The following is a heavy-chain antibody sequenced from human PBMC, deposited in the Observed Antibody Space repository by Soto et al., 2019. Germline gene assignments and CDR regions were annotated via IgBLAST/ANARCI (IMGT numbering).Heavy chain of an antibody. J-gene: IGHJ4*02. V-gene: IGHV3-9*01. CDR1: GFTFDDYA. Sequence: PGGSLRLSCAASGFTFDDYAMHWVRQAPGKGLEWVSGISWNSGSIGYADSVKGRFTISRDNAKNSLYLQMNSLRAEDTALYYCAKASLPMVRGVRDFDYWGQGTLVTVSS. CDR3: AKASLPMVRGVRDFDY. CDR2: ISWNSGSI. D-gene: IGHD3-10*01.